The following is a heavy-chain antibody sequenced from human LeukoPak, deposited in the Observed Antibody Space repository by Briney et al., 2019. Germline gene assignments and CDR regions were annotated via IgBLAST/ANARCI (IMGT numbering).Heavy chain of an antibody. D-gene: IGHD4-17*01. V-gene: IGHV3-64D*06. CDR3: ARDLDGDYYYYYGMDV. Sequence: PGGSLRLSCSASGFIFSPYAMHWVRQAPGKGLEYVSSISSEGKTTYYADSVKGRFTISRDNSKNTLYLQMSSLRAEDTAVYYCARDLDGDYYYYYGMDVWGQGTTVTVSS. CDR2: ISSEGKTT. CDR1: GFIFSPYA. J-gene: IGHJ6*02.